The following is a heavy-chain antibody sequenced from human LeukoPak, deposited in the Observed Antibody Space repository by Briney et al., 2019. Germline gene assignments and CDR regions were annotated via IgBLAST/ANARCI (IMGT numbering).Heavy chain of an antibody. J-gene: IGHJ4*02. V-gene: IGHV3-23*01. CDR3: AKISLTGYYGSSYYFDY. CDR1: GFTFSSYA. D-gene: IGHD3-9*01. Sequence: PGESLRLSCAASGFTFSSYAMSWVRQAPGKGLEWVSAISGSGGSTYYADSVKGRFTISRDNSKNTLYLQMNSLRAEDTAVYYCAKISLTGYYGSSYYFDYWGQGTLVTVSS. CDR2: ISGSGGST.